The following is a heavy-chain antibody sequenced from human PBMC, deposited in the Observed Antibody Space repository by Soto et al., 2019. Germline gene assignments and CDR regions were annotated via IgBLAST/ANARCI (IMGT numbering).Heavy chain of an antibody. CDR2: ITPNSGGT. V-gene: IGHV1-2*02. Sequence: GASVKVSCKASGYTFTGYYMHWVRQAPGQGLEWMGWITPNSGGTNYAQKFRGRVTMTRDTSISTAYVEGGRLKASVTAMHYCARHDSNGDFDFWGRGTQVTASS. D-gene: IGHD2-8*01. CDR1: GYTFTGYY. J-gene: IGHJ4*02. CDR3: ARHDSNGDFDF.